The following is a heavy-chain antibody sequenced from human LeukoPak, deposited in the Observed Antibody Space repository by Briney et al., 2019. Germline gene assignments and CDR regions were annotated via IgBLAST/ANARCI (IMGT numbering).Heavy chain of an antibody. J-gene: IGHJ4*02. V-gene: IGHV4-34*01. CDR2: INHSGST. Sequence: SETLSLTCAVYGGSFSGYYWSWIRQPPGKGLEWIGEINHSGSTNYNPSLKSRVTISLDTSKNQFSLTLSSVPAADTAVFYCGGGNYGILTGDRPPDYWGQGTLATVSP. CDR1: GGSFSGYY. D-gene: IGHD3-9*01. CDR3: GGGNYGILTGDRPPDY.